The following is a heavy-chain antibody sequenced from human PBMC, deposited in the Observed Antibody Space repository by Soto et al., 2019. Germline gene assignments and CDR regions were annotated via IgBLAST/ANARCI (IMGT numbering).Heavy chain of an antibody. Sequence: GGSLRLSCAASGFTVSSNYMSWVRQAPGKGLEWVSVIYSGGSTYYADSVKGRFTISRDNSKNTLYLQMNSLRAEDTAVYYCASHGLSSSWSQPRGNWFDPWGQGTLVTVSS. J-gene: IGHJ5*02. V-gene: IGHV3-66*04. CDR3: ASHGLSSSWSQPRGNWFDP. D-gene: IGHD6-13*01. CDR1: GFTVSSNY. CDR2: IYSGGST.